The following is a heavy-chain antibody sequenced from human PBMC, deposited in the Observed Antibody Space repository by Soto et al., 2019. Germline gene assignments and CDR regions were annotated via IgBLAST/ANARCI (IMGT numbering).Heavy chain of an antibody. Sequence: PGESLKISCAASGFTFSSYGMHWVRQAPGKGLEWVAVIWYDGSNKYYADSVKGRFTISRDNSKNTLYLQMNSLRAEDTAVYYCARDWGQYSSSNHDAFDIWGQGTMVTVSS. CDR2: IWYDGSNK. CDR1: GFTFSSYG. V-gene: IGHV3-33*01. CDR3: ARDWGQYSSSNHDAFDI. J-gene: IGHJ3*02. D-gene: IGHD6-6*01.